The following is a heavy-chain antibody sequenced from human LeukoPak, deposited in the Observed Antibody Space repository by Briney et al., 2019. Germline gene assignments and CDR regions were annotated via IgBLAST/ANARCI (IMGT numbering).Heavy chain of an antibody. Sequence: ASVKVSCKASGYTFTAYYIHWVRQAPGQGLEWMGWLNPNSGGTEYAQKFQGRVTMTRDTSISTAYMELSRLRSDDTAVYYCARGSMVPTTADYWGQGTLVTVSS. V-gene: IGHV1-2*02. D-gene: IGHD3-10*01. CDR3: ARGSMVPTTADY. CDR2: LNPNSGGT. CDR1: GYTFTAYY. J-gene: IGHJ4*02.